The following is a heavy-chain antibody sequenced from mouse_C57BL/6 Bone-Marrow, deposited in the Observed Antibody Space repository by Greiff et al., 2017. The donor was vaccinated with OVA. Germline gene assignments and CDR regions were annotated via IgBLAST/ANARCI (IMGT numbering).Heavy chain of an antibody. V-gene: IGHV1-81*01. CDR2: IYPRSGNT. J-gene: IGHJ3*01. CDR1: GYTFTSYG. Sequence: QVQLQQSVAELARPGASVKLSCKASGYTFTSYGISWVKQRTGQGLEWIGEIYPRSGNTYYNEKFKGKATLTADKSSSTAYMELRSLTSEDSAVYFCVQATAYWGQGTLVTVSA. CDR3: VQATAY. D-gene: IGHD3-2*02.